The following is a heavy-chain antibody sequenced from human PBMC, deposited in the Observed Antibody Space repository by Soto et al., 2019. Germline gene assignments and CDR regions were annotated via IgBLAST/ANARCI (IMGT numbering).Heavy chain of an antibody. D-gene: IGHD2-2*02. CDR3: ARLSGCSSTSCYTHMDV. CDR1: GYIFTSYW. V-gene: IGHV5-51*01. Sequence: RGESLKISCNGSGYIFTSYWIGWVRQMPGKGLEWMGIIYPGDSDTRYSPSFQGQVTISADKSISTAYLQWSSLKASDTAMYYCARLSGCSSTSCYTHMDVWGQGTTVTVSS. J-gene: IGHJ6*02. CDR2: IYPGDSDT.